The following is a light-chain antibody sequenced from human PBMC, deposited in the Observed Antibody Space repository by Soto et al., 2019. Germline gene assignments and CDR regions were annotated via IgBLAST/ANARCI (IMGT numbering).Light chain of an antibody. V-gene: IGKV3-11*01. J-gene: IGKJ2*01. CDR1: QSVSSY. CDR2: EAS. CDR3: QHYNYWPYT. Sequence: EIVLTQSPATLSLSPGERATLSCRASQSVSSYLAWYQQKPGQAPRLLIYEASNRATGIPARFSGSGSGTDFTLTISSLQSEDFAVYYCQHYNYWPYTFGQGTKVEIK.